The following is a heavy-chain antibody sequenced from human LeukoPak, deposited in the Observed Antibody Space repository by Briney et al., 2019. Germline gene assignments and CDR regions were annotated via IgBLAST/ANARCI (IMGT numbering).Heavy chain of an antibody. CDR3: TRDDPHSSGWDPDY. J-gene: IGHJ4*02. CDR1: GYSFISYG. D-gene: IGHD6-19*01. Sequence: GASVKVSRKASGYSFISYGINWVRQAPGQGLEWMGWISTYNGNTHYAQKLQGRVTMTTDTSTTTAYMELRSLRSDDTAVYYCTRDDPHSSGWDPDYWGQGTLVTVSS. CDR2: ISTYNGNT. V-gene: IGHV1-18*01.